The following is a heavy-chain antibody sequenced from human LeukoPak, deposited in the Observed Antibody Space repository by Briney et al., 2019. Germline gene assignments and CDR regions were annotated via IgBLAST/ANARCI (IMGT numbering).Heavy chain of an antibody. CDR2: IYYSGST. V-gene: IGHV4-59*01. CDR3: ARRGWDYGSGSYYNNYYYYMDV. CDR1: GGSMSSYY. J-gene: IGHJ6*03. Sequence: SETLSLTCTVSGGSMSSYYWSWIRQTPGKGLEWVGYIYYSGSTKYNSSLKSRVTISVDTFKNQFSLKLRSVTAADTAVYYCARRGWDYGSGSYYNNYYYYMDVWGKGTTVTISS. D-gene: IGHD3-10*01.